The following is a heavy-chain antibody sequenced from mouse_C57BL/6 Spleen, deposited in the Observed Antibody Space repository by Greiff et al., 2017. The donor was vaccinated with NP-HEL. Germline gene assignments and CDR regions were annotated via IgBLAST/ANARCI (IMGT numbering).Heavy chain of an antibody. Sequence: VQLQQSGAELVKPGASVKISCKASGYAFSSYWMNWVKQRPGKGLEWIGQIYPGDGDTNYNGKFKGKATLTADKSSSTAYMQLRSLTSEDSAVYFWARCYDYYGSSYWYFDVWGTGTTVTVSS. J-gene: IGHJ1*03. CDR3: ARCYDYYGSSYWYFDV. CDR1: GYAFSSYW. V-gene: IGHV1-80*01. D-gene: IGHD1-1*01. CDR2: IYPGDGDT.